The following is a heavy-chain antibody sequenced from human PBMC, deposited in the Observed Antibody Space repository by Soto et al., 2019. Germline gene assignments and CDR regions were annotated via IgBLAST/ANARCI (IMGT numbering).Heavy chain of an antibody. J-gene: IGHJ2*01. CDR2: LYANENT. CDR1: TASVDSYY. V-gene: IGHV4-4*07. CDR3: ARDHPNWYFDL. Sequence: SETLSLTCTVSTASVDSYYWSCIRQPALKGLEWIGRLYANENTDYNPSLRSRVTISVDTKRQFSLKLSSVTAADTAVYYCARDHPNWYFDLWGRGTPVTVSS.